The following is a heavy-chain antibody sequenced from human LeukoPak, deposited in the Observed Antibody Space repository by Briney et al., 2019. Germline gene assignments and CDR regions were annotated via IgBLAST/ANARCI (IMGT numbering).Heavy chain of an antibody. CDR3: ARGDTLFGVVIFFDY. CDR1: GYSFTSYW. D-gene: IGHD3-3*01. CDR2: IYAGNSDT. Sequence: GESPKISFKDSGYSFTSYWFGWVRPMPGKGLEWMGIIYAGNSDTRISPSFQGQVTISVDRSISTAYLQWSSLKASDTAMYYCARGDTLFGVVIFFDYWGQGTLVTVSS. J-gene: IGHJ4*02. V-gene: IGHV5-51*01.